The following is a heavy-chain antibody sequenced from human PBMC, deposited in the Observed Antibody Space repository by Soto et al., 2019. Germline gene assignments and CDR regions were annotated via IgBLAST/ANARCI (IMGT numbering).Heavy chain of an antibody. J-gene: IGHJ6*02. D-gene: IGHD6-19*01. V-gene: IGHV1-69*06. CDR1: GGTFSSYA. Sequence: QVQLVQSGAEVKKPGSSVKVSCKASGGTFSSYAISWVRQAPGQGLEWMGGIIPIFGTANYAQKFQGRVTITADKSTSTAYMELSSLRSEDTPVYYCARGRSVTRAVAGHYYYSGMDVWGQGTTVTVSS. CDR3: ARGRSVTRAVAGHYYYSGMDV. CDR2: IIPIFGTA.